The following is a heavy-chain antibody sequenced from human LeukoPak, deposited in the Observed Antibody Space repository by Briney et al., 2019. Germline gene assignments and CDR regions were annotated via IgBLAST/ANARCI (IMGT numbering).Heavy chain of an antibody. J-gene: IGHJ4*02. CDR2: IYYSGST. CDR3: ARDTSRNRYYDFWSGPLGY. Sequence: PSETLSLTCTVSGGSISSYYWSWIRQPPGKGLEWIGYIYYSGSTNYNPSLKSRVTISVDTSKNQFSLKLSSVTAADTAVYYCARDTSRNRYYDFWSGPLGYWGQGTLVTVSS. CDR1: GGSISSYY. D-gene: IGHD3-3*01. V-gene: IGHV4-59*12.